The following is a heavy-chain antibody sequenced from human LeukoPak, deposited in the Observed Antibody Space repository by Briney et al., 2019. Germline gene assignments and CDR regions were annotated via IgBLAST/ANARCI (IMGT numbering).Heavy chain of an antibody. CDR2: TNSDGSST. CDR3: ARGVDCSGGSCSLYYYYYYMDV. Sequence: PGGSLRLSCAASGFIFSDYPMTWVRQAPGKGLVWVSRTNSDGSSTSYADSVKGRFTISRDNAKNTLYLQMNSLRAEDTAVYYCARGVDCSGGSCSLYYYYYYMDVWGKGTTVTVSS. D-gene: IGHD2-15*01. CDR1: GFIFSDYP. J-gene: IGHJ6*03. V-gene: IGHV3-74*01.